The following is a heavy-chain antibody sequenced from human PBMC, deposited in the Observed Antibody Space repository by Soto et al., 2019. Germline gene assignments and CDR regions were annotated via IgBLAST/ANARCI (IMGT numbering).Heavy chain of an antibody. Sequence: VQLVESGGGLVQPGGSLRLSCAASGFTFSGYEMNWVRQAPGKGLEWVSYISSGGSTQYYADSVKGRFTISRDNAKKLLSLQMNSLRAEDTAVYYCARRGSSSDYWGQGTLVTVSS. V-gene: IGHV3-48*03. CDR3: ARRGSSSDY. CDR2: ISSGGSTQ. D-gene: IGHD6-6*01. CDR1: GFTFSGYE. J-gene: IGHJ4*02.